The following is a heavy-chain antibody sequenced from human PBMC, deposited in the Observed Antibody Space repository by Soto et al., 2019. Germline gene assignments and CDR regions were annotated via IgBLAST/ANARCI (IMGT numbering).Heavy chain of an antibody. D-gene: IGHD2-2*01. Sequence: GGSLRLSWAPSGFPFSTYSMSWVRPAPGKVLEWVANIKQDGSEKYYVDSVKGRFTISRENAKNSLYLQMNSLRAEDTAVYYCAKIGYCSSTSCPRSFQHWGQGTLVTVSS. V-gene: IGHV3-7*01. CDR2: IKQDGSEK. CDR1: GFPFSTYS. CDR3: AKIGYCSSTSCPRSFQH. J-gene: IGHJ1*01.